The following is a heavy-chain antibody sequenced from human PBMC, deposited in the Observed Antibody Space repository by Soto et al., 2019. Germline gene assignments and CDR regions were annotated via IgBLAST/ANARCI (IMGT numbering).Heavy chain of an antibody. V-gene: IGHV3-30-3*01. Sequence: QVQLVESGGGVVQPGRSLRLSCAASGFTFSSYAMHWVRQAPGKGLERVAVISYDGSNKYYADSVKGRFTISRDNSKNTLYLQMNSLRAEDTAVYYCARDPGDSGYDYYFDYWGQGTLVTVSS. CDR2: ISYDGSNK. J-gene: IGHJ4*02. CDR1: GFTFSSYA. CDR3: ARDPGDSGYDYYFDY. D-gene: IGHD5-12*01.